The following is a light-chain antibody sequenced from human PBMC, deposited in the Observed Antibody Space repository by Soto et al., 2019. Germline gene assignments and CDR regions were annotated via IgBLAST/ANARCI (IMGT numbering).Light chain of an antibody. CDR1: HSIGKF. CDR2: EAS. J-gene: IGKJ2*01. Sequence: DVPMTQSPSTLSTSVGDRVTITCRASHSIGKFVAWYQQQPGKAPELLTYEASTLNSGGPPRFSGSVSGTDYTITISSLQPDDFGTYYCQQYNVYPYTFGQGTKLVLK. V-gene: IGKV1-5*03. CDR3: QQYNVYPYT.